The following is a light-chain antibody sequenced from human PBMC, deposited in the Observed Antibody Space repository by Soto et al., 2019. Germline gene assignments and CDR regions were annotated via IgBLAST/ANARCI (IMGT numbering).Light chain of an antibody. CDR1: QNIDNY. CDR2: ATS. Sequence: DIQMTQSPSSLSASLGDRVTITCRASQNIDNYLNWYQHKPGKAPKLLIYATSTLQSGVPARFSGSGSGTDFTLTISSLEPEDFAVYYCQQRSNWPRTFGQGTKVDIK. V-gene: IGKV1-39*01. J-gene: IGKJ1*01. CDR3: QQRSNWPRT.